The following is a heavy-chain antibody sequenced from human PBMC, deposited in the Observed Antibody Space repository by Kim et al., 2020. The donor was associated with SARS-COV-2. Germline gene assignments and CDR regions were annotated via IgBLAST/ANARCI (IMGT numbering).Heavy chain of an antibody. CDR1: GFTFSSYA. V-gene: IGHV3-23*01. CDR3: AKRGYNWNDGYYFDY. D-gene: IGHD1-20*01. Sequence: GGSLRLSCAASGFTFSSYAMSWVRQAPGKGLEWVSAISGSGDSTYYADSVKGRFTISRDNSKNTLYLQMNSLRAEDTAVYYCAKRGYNWNDGYYFDYWGQGTLVTVSS. CDR2: ISGSGDST. J-gene: IGHJ4*02.